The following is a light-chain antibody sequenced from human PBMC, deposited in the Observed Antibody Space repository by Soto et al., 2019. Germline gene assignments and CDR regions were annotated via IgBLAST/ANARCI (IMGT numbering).Light chain of an antibody. CDR2: AAS. Sequence: DIQMTQSPSSVSASVGDRVIITCRSSQDISTSLAWYQQKPGKAPNLLIYAASRLQRGVPSRFSGSGSGTDFTLTISSLQPEDFASYYGQQADSFPLTFGGGTKVESK. V-gene: IGKV1-12*01. CDR3: QQADSFPLT. J-gene: IGKJ4*01. CDR1: QDISTS.